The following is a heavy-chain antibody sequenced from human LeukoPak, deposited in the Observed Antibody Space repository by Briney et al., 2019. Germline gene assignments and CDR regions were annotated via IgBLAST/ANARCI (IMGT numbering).Heavy chain of an antibody. CDR1: GFTFSSYG. V-gene: IGHV3-33*01. CDR2: IWYDGSNK. Sequence: GGSLRLSCAASGFTFSSYGMHWVRQAPGKGLEWVAVIWYDGSNKYYADSVKGRFTISRDNSKNTLYLRMNSLRAEDTAVYYCARAGYYDSSGFFNYWGQGTLVTVSS. J-gene: IGHJ4*02. D-gene: IGHD3-22*01. CDR3: ARAGYYDSSGFFNY.